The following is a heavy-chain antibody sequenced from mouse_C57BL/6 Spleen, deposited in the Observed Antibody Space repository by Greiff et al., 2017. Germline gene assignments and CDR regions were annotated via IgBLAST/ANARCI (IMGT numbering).Heavy chain of an antibody. CDR3: TTGSYYSNYVFAY. D-gene: IGHD2-5*01. V-gene: IGHV14-4*01. CDR2: IDPENGDT. J-gene: IGHJ3*01. Sequence: EVQLQQSGAELVRPGASVKLSCTASGFNIKDDYMHWVQQRPEQGLEWIGWIDPENGDTEYASKFQGKATITADPSTNTAYLQLSSLTSEDTAVXYCTTGSYYSNYVFAYWGQGTLVTVSA. CDR1: GFNIKDDY.